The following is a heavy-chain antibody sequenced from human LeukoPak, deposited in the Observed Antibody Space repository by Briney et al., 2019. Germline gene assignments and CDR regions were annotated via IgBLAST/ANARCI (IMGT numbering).Heavy chain of an antibody. CDR3: ARDGGGPLD. Sequence: GGSLRLSCEGSGFTFRDDWMSWVRQAPGKGLEWVANIKQEGNEKNYLDSVKGRFTISRDNARNSLYLQMNRLRAGDTAVYYCARDGGGPLDWGQGTLVTVSS. V-gene: IGHV3-7*01. CDR1: GFTFRDDW. J-gene: IGHJ4*02. D-gene: IGHD3-10*01. CDR2: IKQEGNEK.